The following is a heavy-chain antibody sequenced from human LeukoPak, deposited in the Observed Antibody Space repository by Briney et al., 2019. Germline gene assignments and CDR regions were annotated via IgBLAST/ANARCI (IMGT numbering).Heavy chain of an antibody. V-gene: IGHV2-5*02. CDR3: AHRPFIPGKNWFDT. CDR1: GFSLNASGVG. CDR2: IFWDDDK. J-gene: IGHJ5*02. D-gene: IGHD3-16*01. Sequence: SGPTLVKPTQTLTLTCTFSGFSLNASGVGVGWIRQPPRKALEWLALIFWDDDKRYSPSLKSRLTITKDPSKNQVVLTMTNMDPVDTATYFCAHRPFIPGKNWFDTWGQGILVTVSS.